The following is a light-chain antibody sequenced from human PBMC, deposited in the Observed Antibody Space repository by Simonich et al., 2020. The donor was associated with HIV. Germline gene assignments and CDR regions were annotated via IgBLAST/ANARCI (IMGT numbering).Light chain of an antibody. Sequence: EILMTQSPATLSVSPGERATLSCRASQSVSSNLAWYQQKPGQAPRLVIYGTSTRATGIPARFSGSGSGTDFTLTISSLEPEDFAVYYCQQRSNWPPGNTFGGGTKVEIK. CDR3: QQRSNWPPGNT. CDR1: QSVSSN. CDR2: GTS. V-gene: IGKV3-15*01. J-gene: IGKJ4*01.